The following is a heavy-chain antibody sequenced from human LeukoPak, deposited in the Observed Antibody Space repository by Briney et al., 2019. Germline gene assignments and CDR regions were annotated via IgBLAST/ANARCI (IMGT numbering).Heavy chain of an antibody. D-gene: IGHD6-19*01. CDR3: AREPYSSGWFDY. Sequence: GGSLRLSCAASGFTFSTYAMSWVRQAPGKGLEWVSAISGSGDSTYYADSVRGRFTISRDNSKNTLYLQMSSLRADDTAVYYCAREPYSSGWFDYWGQGTPVTVSS. CDR2: ISGSGDST. CDR1: GFTFSTYA. V-gene: IGHV3-23*01. J-gene: IGHJ5*01.